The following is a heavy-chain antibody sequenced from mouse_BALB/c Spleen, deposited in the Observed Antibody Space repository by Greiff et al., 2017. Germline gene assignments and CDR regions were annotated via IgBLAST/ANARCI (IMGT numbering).Heavy chain of an antibody. CDR1: GFTFSSFG. V-gene: IGHV5-17*02. D-gene: IGHD2-1*01. Sequence: EVKLMESGGGLVQPGGSRKLSCAASGFTFSSFGMHWVRQAPEKGLEWVAYISSGSSTIYYADTVKGRFTISRDNPKNTLFLQMTSLRSEDTAMYYCARWCYGNYFDYWGQGTTLTVSS. CDR3: ARWCYGNYFDY. CDR2: ISSGSSTI. J-gene: IGHJ2*01.